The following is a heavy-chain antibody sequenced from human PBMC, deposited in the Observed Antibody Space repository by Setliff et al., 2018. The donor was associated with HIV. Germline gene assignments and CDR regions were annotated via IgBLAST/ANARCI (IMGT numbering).Heavy chain of an antibody. J-gene: IGHJ6*03. D-gene: IGHD1-1*01. CDR2: IIPIFGTP. V-gene: IGHV1-69*05. CDR1: GGIFSRFA. CDR3: ASSAGAVPTTAPYGDYYYYFYMDV. Sequence: ASVKVSCKASGGIFSRFAFSWVRRAPGQGLEWMGGIIPIFGTPNYAQKFQGRVTITTDESTNTVYMELYSLTSEDTAIYYCASSAGAVPTTAPYGDYYYYFYMDVWGKGTTVTVSS.